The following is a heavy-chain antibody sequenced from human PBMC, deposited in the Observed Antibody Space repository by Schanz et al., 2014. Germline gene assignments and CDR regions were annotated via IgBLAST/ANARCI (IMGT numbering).Heavy chain of an antibody. J-gene: IGHJ4*02. CDR3: AREGERKGMLPYYFDY. CDR1: GLTFRDYR. V-gene: IGHV3-48*02. D-gene: IGHD3-10*01. CDR2: ISSYSTI. Sequence: EVQLVESGGGLVQPGGPLRLSCEASGLTFRDYRMNWVRKAPGKGPPCFSYISSYSTIHYADSVKGRFTISRDNAKNSLYLQMNSLRDEDTAVYYCAREGERKGMLPYYFDYWGQGTLVTVSS.